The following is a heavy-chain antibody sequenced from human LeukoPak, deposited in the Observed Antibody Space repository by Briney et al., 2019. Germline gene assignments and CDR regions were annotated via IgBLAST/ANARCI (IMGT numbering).Heavy chain of an antibody. J-gene: IGHJ2*01. Sequence: GGSLRLSCAASGFTFDDYAMHWVRQAPGKGLEWVSGISWNRGSIGYADSVKGRFTISRDNAKNSLYLQMNSLRAEDTAVYYCARDPAPSSKGYWYFDLWGRGTLVTVSS. V-gene: IGHV3-9*01. CDR3: ARDPAPSSKGYWYFDL. CDR2: ISWNRGSI. D-gene: IGHD6-13*01. CDR1: GFTFDDYA.